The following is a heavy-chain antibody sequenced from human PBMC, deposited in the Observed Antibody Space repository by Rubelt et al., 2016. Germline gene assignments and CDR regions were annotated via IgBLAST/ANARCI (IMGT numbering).Heavy chain of an antibody. CDR1: GYTFTDYF. D-gene: IGHD2-2*01. CDR2: INPNSGGT. CDR3: ARDRVVVPSVPGNY. V-gene: IGHV1-2*02. J-gene: IGHJ4*02. Sequence: QVQLVQSGAEVKKPGASVKVSCKASGYTFTDYFIHWVRQAPGQGLEWMGWINPNSGGTNSAQKFQGRVTMTRDTSISTADMELSRLRSDDTAVYYCARDRVVVPSVPGNYWGQGTLVTVSS.